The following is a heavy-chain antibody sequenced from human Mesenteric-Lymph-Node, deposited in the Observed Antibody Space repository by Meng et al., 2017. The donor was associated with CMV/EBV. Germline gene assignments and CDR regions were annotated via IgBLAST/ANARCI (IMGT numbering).Heavy chain of an antibody. D-gene: IGHD3-22*01. CDR1: SIRSGDW. Sequence: SIRSGDWCSWVRQPPGQGLEWIGKIYHSGNTTCHPSLKRRVTISLDKSKNQFSLKLSSVTAADTAVYYCAKVDSGFYDTSGYFFDYWGQGTLVTVSS. V-gene: IGHV4-4*02. J-gene: IGHJ4*02. CDR2: IYHSGNT. CDR3: AKVDSGFYDTSGYFFDY.